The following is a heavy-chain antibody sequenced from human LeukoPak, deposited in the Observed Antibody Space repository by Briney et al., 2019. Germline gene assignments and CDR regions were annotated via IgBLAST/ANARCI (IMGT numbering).Heavy chain of an antibody. J-gene: IGHJ4*02. V-gene: IGHV3-30*18. CDR1: GFTFSSYG. CDR2: ISYDGSNK. CDR3: ANLRY. Sequence: GGSLRLSCAASGFTFSSYGMHWVRQAPGKGPEWVAVISYDGSNKYYADSVKGRFTISRDNSKNTLYLQMNSLRAEDTAVYYCANLRYWGQGTLVTVSS.